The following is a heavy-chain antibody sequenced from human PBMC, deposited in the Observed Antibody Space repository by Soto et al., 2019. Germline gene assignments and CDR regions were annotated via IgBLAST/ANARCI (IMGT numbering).Heavy chain of an antibody. CDR3: AKDWVGGSNRYQLDK. CDR1: GFSFSDYG. Sequence: ESGGGVVQPGRSLRLSCAASGFSFSDYGMHWVRQAPGKGLEWVAVISHYETKKYFEDSVKGRFTISRDNSKNTVYLQLNSLRPEDTGVYYCAKDWVGGSNRYQLDKWGQGTLVIVSA. CDR2: ISHYETKK. D-gene: IGHD1-26*01. J-gene: IGHJ4*02. V-gene: IGHV3-30*18.